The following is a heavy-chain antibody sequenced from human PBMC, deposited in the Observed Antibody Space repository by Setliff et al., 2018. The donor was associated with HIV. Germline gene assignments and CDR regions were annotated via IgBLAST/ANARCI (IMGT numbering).Heavy chain of an antibody. Sequence: SETLSLTCTVSGGSINNYFWSWIRQSPGRGLEWIGYIYYSGETNYNPSLKSRVTFSVDTSKNQFSLRLRSVTAADTAIYYCARSTVGVGATFPWGRGTLVTVSS. CDR2: IYYSGET. CDR1: GGSINNYF. CDR3: ARSTVGVGATFP. D-gene: IGHD1-26*01. V-gene: IGHV4-59*01. J-gene: IGHJ4*02.